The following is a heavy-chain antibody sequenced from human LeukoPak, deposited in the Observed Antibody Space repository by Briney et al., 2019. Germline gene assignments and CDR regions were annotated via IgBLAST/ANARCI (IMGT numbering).Heavy chain of an antibody. J-gene: IGHJ4*02. CDR1: GGSFSGYY. V-gene: IGHV4-34*01. CDR2: INHSRST. D-gene: IGHD3-22*01. CDR3: ARGRSRNSSGYYY. Sequence: SETLSLTCAVYGGSFSGYYWSWIRQPPGRGLEWIGEINHSRSTNYNPSLKSRVTISVDTSKNQFSLKLSSVTAADTAVYYCARGRSRNSSGYYYWGQGTLVTVSS.